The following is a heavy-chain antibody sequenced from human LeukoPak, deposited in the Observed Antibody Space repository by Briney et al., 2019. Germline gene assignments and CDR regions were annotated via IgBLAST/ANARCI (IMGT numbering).Heavy chain of an antibody. CDR3: ARDSGYYYDSSGLFDY. D-gene: IGHD3-22*01. CDR2: IYYSGST. CDR1: GGSISSSSYY. Sequence: SETLPLTCTVSGGSISSSSYYWGWIRQPPGKGLEWIGSIYYSGSTYYNPSLKSRVTISVDTSKNQFSLKLSSVTAADTAVYYCARDSGYYYDSSGLFDYWGQGTLVTVSS. J-gene: IGHJ4*02. V-gene: IGHV4-39*07.